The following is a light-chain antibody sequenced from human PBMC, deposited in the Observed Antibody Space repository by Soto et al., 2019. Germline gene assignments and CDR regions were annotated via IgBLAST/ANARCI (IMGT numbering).Light chain of an antibody. Sequence: QSALAQPASVSGSPGQSITISCTGTSSDVGSYNLVSWYQQHPGKAPKLMIYEVSKRPSGVSNRFSGSKSGNTASLTISGLQAEDEADYYCCSYADSSTFYVYGTGPKVTV. CDR3: CSYADSSTFYV. J-gene: IGLJ1*01. CDR1: SSDVGSYNL. CDR2: EVS. V-gene: IGLV2-23*02.